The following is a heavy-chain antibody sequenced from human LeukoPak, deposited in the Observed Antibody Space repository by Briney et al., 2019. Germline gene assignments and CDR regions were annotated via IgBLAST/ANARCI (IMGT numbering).Heavy chain of an antibody. CDR2: ISYDGSNK. CDR3: ARDLRLIEDYYYYYGMDV. CDR1: GFTFSSYA. J-gene: IGHJ6*02. D-gene: IGHD3-16*01. V-gene: IGHV3-30*04. Sequence: GSLSLSCAASGFTFSSYAMHWVRQAPGKGLEWVAVISYDGSNKYYADSVKGRFTISRDNSKNTLYLQMNSLRAEDTAVYYCARDLRLIEDYYYYYGMDVWGQGTTVTVSS.